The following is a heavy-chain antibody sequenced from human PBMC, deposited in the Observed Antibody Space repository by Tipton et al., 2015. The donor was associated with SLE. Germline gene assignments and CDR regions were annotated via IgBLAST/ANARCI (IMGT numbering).Heavy chain of an antibody. Sequence: QLVQSGGGVVQPGRSLRLSCAVSGFRFSDFAMSWVRQAPGKGLEWVSSIHGGGGDTYYADSVRGRFTISRDDSQSSLFLQMSSLRAEDMAVYYCAKDPVPRNGLFDAFDIWGQGTLVTVSS. D-gene: IGHD2-15*01. V-gene: IGHV3-23*04. CDR1: GFRFSDFA. CDR3: AKDPVPRNGLFDAFDI. J-gene: IGHJ4*02. CDR2: IHGGGGDT.